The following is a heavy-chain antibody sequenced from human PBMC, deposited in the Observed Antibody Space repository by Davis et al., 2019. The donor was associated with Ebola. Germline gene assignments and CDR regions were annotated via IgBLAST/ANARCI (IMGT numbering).Heavy chain of an antibody. CDR1: GYTFTSYG. V-gene: IGHV1-18*01. CDR2: ISAYNGNT. D-gene: IGHD3-3*01. Sequence: ASVKVSCKASGYTFTSYGISWVRQAPGQGLEWMGWISAYNGNTNYAQKFQERVTITRDMSTSTAYMELSSLRSEDTAVYYCAADLHDFWSGYQFDPWGQGTLVTVSS. J-gene: IGHJ5*02. CDR3: AADLHDFWSGYQFDP.